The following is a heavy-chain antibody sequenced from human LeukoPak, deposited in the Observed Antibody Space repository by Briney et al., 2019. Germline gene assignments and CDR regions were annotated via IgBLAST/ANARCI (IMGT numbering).Heavy chain of an antibody. CDR2: INPNSGGT. Sequence: ASVKVSCKASGYTFTGYYMHWVRQAPGQGLEWMEWINPNSGGTNYAQKFQGRVTMTRDTSISTAYMELSRLRSDDTAVYYCARENCTNGVCYKQLDYWGQGTLVTVSS. CDR3: ARENCTNGVCYKQLDY. V-gene: IGHV1-2*02. J-gene: IGHJ4*02. D-gene: IGHD2-8*01. CDR1: GYTFTGYY.